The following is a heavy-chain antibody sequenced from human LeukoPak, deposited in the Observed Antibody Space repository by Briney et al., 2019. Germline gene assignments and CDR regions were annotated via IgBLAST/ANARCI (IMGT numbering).Heavy chain of an antibody. J-gene: IGHJ4*02. D-gene: IGHD1-26*01. CDR2: IYYSGST. V-gene: IGHV4-39*01. CDR3: ARHEGGRYPAYFDY. CDR1: GGSISSSSYY. Sequence: SETLSLTCTVSGGSISSSSYYWGWIRQPPGKGLEWIGSIYYSGSTYYNPSLKSRVTISVDTSKNQFSLKLSSVTAADTAVYYCARHEGGRYPAYFDYRGQGTLVTVSS.